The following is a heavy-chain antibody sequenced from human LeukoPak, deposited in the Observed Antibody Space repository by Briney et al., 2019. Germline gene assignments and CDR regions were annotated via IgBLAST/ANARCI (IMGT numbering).Heavy chain of an antibody. V-gene: IGHV4-31*03. Sequence: SQTLYLTCTVSGGSISSGGYYRSWIRQHPGKGLEWIGYIYYSGSTYYNPSLKSRVTISVDTSKNQFSLKLSSVTAADTAVYYCARVYDSSGYYPFFDFWGQGTLVTVSS. D-gene: IGHD3-22*01. CDR3: ARVYDSSGYYPFFDF. J-gene: IGHJ4*02. CDR1: GGSISSGGYY. CDR2: IYYSGST.